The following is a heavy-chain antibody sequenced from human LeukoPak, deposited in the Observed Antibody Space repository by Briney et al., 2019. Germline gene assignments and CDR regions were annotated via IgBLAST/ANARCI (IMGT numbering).Heavy chain of an antibody. CDR1: GYTFTGYY. J-gene: IGHJ4*02. V-gene: IGHV1-2*02. Sequence: GASVKVSCKASGYTFTGYYMHWVRQAPGQGLEWMGWINPNSGGTNYAQKFQGRVTMTRDTSISTAYMELSRLRSDDTAVYYCARALCSSTSCYPNAFDYWGQGTLVTVSS. D-gene: IGHD2-2*01. CDR3: ARALCSSTSCYPNAFDY. CDR2: INPNSGGT.